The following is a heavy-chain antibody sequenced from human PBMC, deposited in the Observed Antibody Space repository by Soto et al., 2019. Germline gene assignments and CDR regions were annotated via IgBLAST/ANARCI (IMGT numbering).Heavy chain of an antibody. J-gene: IGHJ5*02. CDR1: GYTFTSYD. Sequence: QVQLVQSGAEVKKPGASVKVSCKASGYTFTSYDINWVRQATGQGLEWMGWMNPNRGNTGYAQKFQGRVTMTRNTSISTAYMELSSLRSEDTAVYYCARLKIRGSGSYHWFDPWGQGTLVTVSS. CDR2: MNPNRGNT. CDR3: ARLKIRGSGSYHWFDP. D-gene: IGHD3-10*01. V-gene: IGHV1-8*01.